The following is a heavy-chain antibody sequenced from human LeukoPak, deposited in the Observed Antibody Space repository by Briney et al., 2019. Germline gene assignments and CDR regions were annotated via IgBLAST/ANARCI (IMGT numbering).Heavy chain of an antibody. CDR3: AKDRGIVVVKRYYFDY. CDR1: GFTFSKYS. D-gene: IGHD3-22*01. Sequence: GGSLRLSCAASGFTFSKYSMNWVRQAPGKGLEWVSSISSSSSNIYYADSVKGRFTISRDNAKNTLYLQMNSLRAEDTAVYYCAKDRGIVVVKRYYFDYWGQGTLVTVSS. J-gene: IGHJ4*02. CDR2: ISSSSSNI. V-gene: IGHV3-21*01.